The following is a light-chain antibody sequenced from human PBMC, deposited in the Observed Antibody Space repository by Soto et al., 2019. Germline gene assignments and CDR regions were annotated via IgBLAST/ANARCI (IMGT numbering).Light chain of an antibody. CDR3: SSYTPSSTVI. CDR2: GVN. V-gene: IGLV2-14*01. J-gene: IGLJ2*01. CDR1: SSDVGGYNY. Sequence: QSALTQPASVSGSPGQSITISCTGTSSDVGGYNYVSWYQQHPGKAPKLLIYGVNNRPSGVSNRFSGSKSGNTASLTISGLQAEDEADHYCSSYTPSSTVIFGGGTKLTVL.